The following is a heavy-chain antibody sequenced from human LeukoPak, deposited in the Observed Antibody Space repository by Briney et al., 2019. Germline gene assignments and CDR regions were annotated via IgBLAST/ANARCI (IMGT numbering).Heavy chain of an antibody. CDR1: GYTFTGYY. J-gene: IGHJ3*02. Sequence: ASVKVSCKASGYTFTGYYIYWVRQAPGQGLEWMGWISAYNGNTNYAQKLQGRVTMTTDTSTSTAYMELRSLRSDDTAVYYCARDVLRFLEWSHDAFDIWGQGTMVTVSS. D-gene: IGHD3-3*01. V-gene: IGHV1-18*04. CDR3: ARDVLRFLEWSHDAFDI. CDR2: ISAYNGNT.